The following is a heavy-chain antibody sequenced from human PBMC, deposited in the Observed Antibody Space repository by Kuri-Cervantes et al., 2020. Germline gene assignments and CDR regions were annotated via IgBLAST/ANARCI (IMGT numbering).Heavy chain of an antibody. D-gene: IGHD3-3*01. Sequence: ASVKVSCKASGYTFTGYYMHWVRQAPGQGLEWMGWINPNSGGTNYAQKLQGRVTMTTDTSTSTAYMELRSLRSDDTAVYYCARWNYDFWSGYSEGLFDYWAREPWSPSPQ. CDR2: INPNSGGT. J-gene: IGHJ4*02. CDR3: ARWNYDFWSGYSEGLFDY. CDR1: GYTFTGYY. V-gene: IGHV1-2*02.